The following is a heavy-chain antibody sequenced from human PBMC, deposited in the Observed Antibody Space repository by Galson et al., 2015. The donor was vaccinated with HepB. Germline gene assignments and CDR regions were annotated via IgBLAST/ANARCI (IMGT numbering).Heavy chain of an antibody. J-gene: IGHJ6*02. V-gene: IGHV4-39*01. CDR1: GASISSNNYY. CDR2: IHYRGNT. D-gene: IGHD2-2*01. CDR3: ARLITRGTYCSSASCYAYSYGMDV. Sequence: SETLSLTCTVSGASISSNNYYWGWIRQPPGKGLEWIGSIHYRGNTYYNPALKSRVTISVDTSKNQFSLKLNSVTAADTAVYYCARLITRGTYCSSASCYAYSYGMDVWGQGTTVTVSS.